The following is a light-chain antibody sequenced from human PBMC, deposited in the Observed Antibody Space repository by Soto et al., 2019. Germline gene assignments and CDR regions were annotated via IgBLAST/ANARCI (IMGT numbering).Light chain of an antibody. V-gene: IGLV2-18*02. CDR1: SSDVGSYNR. CDR3: NSYTSSNTYV. Sequence: QSVLTQPPSVSGCPGQSVTISCTGTSSDVGSYNRVSWYQQPPGTAPKLMIYEVSNRPSGVPDRFSGSKSGNTASLTISGLQPEDEADYYCNSYTSSNTYVFGTGTKVTVL. J-gene: IGLJ1*01. CDR2: EVS.